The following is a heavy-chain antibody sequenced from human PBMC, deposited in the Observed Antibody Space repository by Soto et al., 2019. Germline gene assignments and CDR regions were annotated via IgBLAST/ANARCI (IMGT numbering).Heavy chain of an antibody. CDR2: IKSKTDGGTT. Sequence: GGSLRLSCAASGFTFSNAWMNWVRQAPGKGLEWVGRIKSKTDGGTTDYAAPVKGRFTISRDDSKNTLYLQMNSLKTEDTAVYYCTTVYGLGGYFDWVPSGMDVWGQGTTVTVSS. CDR3: TTVYGLGGYFDWVPSGMDV. V-gene: IGHV3-15*07. J-gene: IGHJ6*02. CDR1: GFTFSNAW. D-gene: IGHD3-9*01.